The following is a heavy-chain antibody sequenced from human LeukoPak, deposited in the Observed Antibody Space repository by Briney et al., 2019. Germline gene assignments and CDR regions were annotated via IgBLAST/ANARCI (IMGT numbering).Heavy chain of an antibody. Sequence: GGSLRLSCAASGFTFTSYAMSWVRQAPGKGLEWVSAVSDSGGNTYYADSVKGRFTISRDNSKNTVYLQMNTLTVDDTALYYCASRSGHWDFWGPGTLVTVSS. CDR1: GFTFTSYA. CDR2: VSDSGGNT. D-gene: IGHD2-15*01. CDR3: ASRSGHWDF. V-gene: IGHV3-23*01. J-gene: IGHJ4*02.